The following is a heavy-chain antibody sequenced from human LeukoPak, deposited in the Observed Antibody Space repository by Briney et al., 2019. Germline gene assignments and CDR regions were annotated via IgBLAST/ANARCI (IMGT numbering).Heavy chain of an antibody. D-gene: IGHD6-13*01. CDR2: IKQDGSEK. V-gene: IGHV3-7*01. CDR1: GFTFSSYW. CDR3: AREEPGAAAVNFDY. Sequence: GGSLRLSCAASGFTFSSYWMSWVRQPPGKGLEWVANIKQDGSEKYYVDSVKGRFTISRDNAKNSLYLQMNSLRAEDTAVYYCAREEPGAAAVNFDYWGQGTLVTVSS. J-gene: IGHJ4*02.